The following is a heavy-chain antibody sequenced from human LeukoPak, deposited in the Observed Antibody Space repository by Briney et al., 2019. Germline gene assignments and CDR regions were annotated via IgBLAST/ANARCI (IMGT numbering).Heavy chain of an antibody. Sequence: PGGSLRLSCAASGFTFSSYSMNWVRQAPGKGLEWVSSISSSSYIYYADSVKGRFTISRDNAKNSLYLQMNSLRAEDTAVYYCARAYSSSWYFDYWGQGTLVTVSS. CDR3: ARAYSSSWYFDY. V-gene: IGHV3-21*01. CDR1: GFTFSSYS. CDR2: ISSSSYI. J-gene: IGHJ4*02. D-gene: IGHD6-13*01.